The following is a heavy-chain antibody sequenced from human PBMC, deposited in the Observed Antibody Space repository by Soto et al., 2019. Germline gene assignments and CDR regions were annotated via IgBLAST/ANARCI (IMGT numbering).Heavy chain of an antibody. CDR2: INPSGGST. J-gene: IGHJ4*02. CDR1: GYTFTSYY. V-gene: IGHV1-46*01. Sequence: ASVKVSCKASGYTFTSYYMHWVRQATGQGLEWMGIINPSGGSTSYAQKFQGRVTMTRDTSTSTVYMELSSLRSEDTAVYYCAAGNLDFHSSGWFPGVDYWGQGTLVTVSS. CDR3: AAGNLDFHSSGWFPGVDY. D-gene: IGHD6-19*01.